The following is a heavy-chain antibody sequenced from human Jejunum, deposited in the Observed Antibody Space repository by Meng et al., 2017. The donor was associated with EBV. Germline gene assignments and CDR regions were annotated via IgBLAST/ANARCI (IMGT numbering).Heavy chain of an antibody. CDR3: AREKDSSREFFDY. CDR1: CFISCSFG. CDR2: IGTVGGHE. V-gene: IGHV3-33*01. Sequence: VVSAGVVVQPGEASGVSSSPSCFISCSFGMNRVLQAAGKGREWVAVIGTVGGHEYYADSVNGRIIISRADANTTLNLQMNSRRDDDTADYLCAREKDSSREFFDYWGQGTLVTVSS. J-gene: IGHJ4*02. D-gene: IGHD6-13*01.